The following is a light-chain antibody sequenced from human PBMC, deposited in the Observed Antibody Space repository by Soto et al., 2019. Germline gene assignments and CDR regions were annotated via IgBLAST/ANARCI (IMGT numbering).Light chain of an antibody. Sequence: QSALTQPPSVSGSPGQSVTISCTWISSNIGAGYDVSWYQQLPGTGPKFLIYGDTNRPSGVPDRFSGSKSGTSASLAITGLQAEDEADYYCQSYDGRLSGYVFGTGTKVTVL. V-gene: IGLV1-40*01. CDR3: QSYDGRLSGYV. CDR2: GDT. J-gene: IGLJ1*01. CDR1: SSNIGAGYD.